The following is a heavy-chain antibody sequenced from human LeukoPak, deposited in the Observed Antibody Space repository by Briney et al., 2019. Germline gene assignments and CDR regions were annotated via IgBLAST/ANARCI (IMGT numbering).Heavy chain of an antibody. V-gene: IGHV3-74*01. CDR2: INSDGSST. D-gene: IGHD1-7*01. CDR1: GFTFSSNW. J-gene: IGHJ4*02. Sequence: PGGSLRLSCAASGFTFSSNWMHWVRQAPGKGLVWVSRINSDGSSTIYADSVKGRFTVSRDNTKNTLYLQMNSLRVEDTAVYYCIPSPAELQDFWGQGTLVTVSS. CDR3: IPSPAELQDF.